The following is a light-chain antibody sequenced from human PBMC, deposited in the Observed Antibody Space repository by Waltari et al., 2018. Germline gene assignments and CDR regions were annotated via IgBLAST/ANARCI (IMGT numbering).Light chain of an antibody. V-gene: IGLV2-11*01. J-gene: IGLJ1*01. CDR1: SSDVGGYNA. Sequence: QSALTQPRPVSGSPGQSVTISCPGSSSDVGGYNAVPWYQQFPGKGPKVLIYDVSKRLSGVPDRFSGSKSGNTASLTISVLQAEDEAAYYCCSYAGTYTFFVFGSGTEVTVL. CDR2: DVS. CDR3: CSYAGTYTFFV.